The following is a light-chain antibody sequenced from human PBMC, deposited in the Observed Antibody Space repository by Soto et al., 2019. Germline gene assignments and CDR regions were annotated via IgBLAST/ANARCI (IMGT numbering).Light chain of an antibody. Sequence: QSVLIQPPSASGTPGQRVTVSCSGGSSNIGSYTVNWYQQLPGAAPKLLIYSNSQRPSGVPDRFSASKSGTSASLAISGLQSEGEAEYYCAAWDDSLNGYVFGPGTKLTVL. CDR2: SNS. J-gene: IGLJ1*01. CDR1: SSNIGSYT. V-gene: IGLV1-44*01. CDR3: AAWDDSLNGYV.